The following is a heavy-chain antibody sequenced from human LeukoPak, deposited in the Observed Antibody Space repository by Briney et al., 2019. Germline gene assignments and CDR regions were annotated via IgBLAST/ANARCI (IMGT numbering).Heavy chain of an antibody. V-gene: IGHV3-21*06. D-gene: IGHD3-10*01. CDR3: AREMLWFGDLTYFLDV. CDR1: GFTFSRYT. Sequence: GGSLRPSCAASGFTFSRYTMHWVRQSPGKGLEWVSSIRSSSSYIHYADSVKGRFTISRDNAKNSLYLQMNSLRVEDTAVYYCAREMLWFGDLTYFLDVWGKGTTVIVSS. CDR2: IRSSSSYI. J-gene: IGHJ6*03.